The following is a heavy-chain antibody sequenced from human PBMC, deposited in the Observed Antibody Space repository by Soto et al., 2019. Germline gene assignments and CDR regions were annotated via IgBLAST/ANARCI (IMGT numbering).Heavy chain of an antibody. D-gene: IGHD3-10*01. CDR2: IYYSGST. J-gene: IGHJ4*02. Sequence: QVQLQESGPGLVKPSETLSLTCTVSGGSVSSGSYYWSWIRQPPGKGLEWIGYIYYSGSTNYNPSLKSRITISVDTSKNQFSRKLSSVTGADTAVYYCARGANLWVGELLAGELLDYWGQGTLVTVSS. CDR1: GGSVSSGSYY. CDR3: ARGANLWVGELLAGELLDY. V-gene: IGHV4-61*01.